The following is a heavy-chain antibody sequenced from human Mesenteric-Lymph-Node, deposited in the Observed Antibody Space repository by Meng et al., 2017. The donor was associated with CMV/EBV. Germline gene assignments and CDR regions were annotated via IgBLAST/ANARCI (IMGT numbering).Heavy chain of an antibody. Sequence: GESLKISCAASGFTFRSHAMNWVRQAPGKGLEWVSSISTSSTYIYYADSVKGRFTISRDNSKNTLYLQMNSLRAEDTAVYYCAKDERDCSSTSCWPEYFHHWGQGTLVTVSS. V-gene: IGHV3-21*01. J-gene: IGHJ1*01. CDR3: AKDERDCSSTSCWPEYFHH. D-gene: IGHD2-2*01. CDR2: ISTSSTYI. CDR1: GFTFRSHA.